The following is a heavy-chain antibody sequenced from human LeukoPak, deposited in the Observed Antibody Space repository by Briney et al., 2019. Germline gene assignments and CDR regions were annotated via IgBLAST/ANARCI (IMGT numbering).Heavy chain of an antibody. CDR2: ITSSGNTI. D-gene: IGHD3-22*01. J-gene: IGHJ4*02. CDR1: GFTFRSYE. CDR3: ARANYYDISGYDY. V-gene: IGHV3-48*03. Sequence: PGGSLRLSCAPTGFTFRSYEMNWGRQAPEKRLEWVSYITSSGNTIYYADSVKGRFTISRDNAKNSLYLQMNSLRAEDTAVYYCARANYYDISGYDYWGQGTLVSVSS.